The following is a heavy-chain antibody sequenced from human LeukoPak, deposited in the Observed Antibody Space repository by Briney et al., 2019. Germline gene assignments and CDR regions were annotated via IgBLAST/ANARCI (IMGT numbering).Heavy chain of an antibody. J-gene: IGHJ6*03. Sequence: GGSLRLSCAASGFSFSSYGMSWVRQAPGKGLEWVSAISDSGGNTYYADSVKGRLTISRDNSKNTLYLQMNSLRAEDTAVYYCANSGVNKVYNSGYSAPDYYYYYMDVWGKGTTVTISS. CDR1: GFSFSSYG. CDR2: ISDSGGNT. D-gene: IGHD3-22*01. CDR3: ANSGVNKVYNSGYSAPDYYYYYMDV. V-gene: IGHV3-23*01.